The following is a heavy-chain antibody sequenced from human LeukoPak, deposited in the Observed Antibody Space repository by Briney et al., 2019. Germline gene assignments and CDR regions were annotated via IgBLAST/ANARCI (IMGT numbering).Heavy chain of an antibody. D-gene: IGHD3-22*01. J-gene: IGHJ4*02. CDR2: ISSSGST. Sequence: SQTLSLTCTVSGDSISSGDYYWSWIRQPAGKGLEWIGRISSSGSTNYNPSLKSRVTISVDTSKKHFSLKLSSVTAADTAVYYCTRYDSGTAMLDYWGQGTLVTVSS. CDR1: GDSISSGDYY. V-gene: IGHV4-61*02. CDR3: TRYDSGTAMLDY.